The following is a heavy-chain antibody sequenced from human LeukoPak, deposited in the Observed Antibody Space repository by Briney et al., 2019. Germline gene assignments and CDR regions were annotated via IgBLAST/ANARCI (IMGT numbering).Heavy chain of an antibody. CDR1: GGSISSGGYY. CDR3: ARDEGNGYSDY. D-gene: IGHD3-22*01. Sequence: PSETLSLTCTVSGGSISSGGYYWSRIRQPPGKGLEWIGYIYHSGSTYYNPSLKSRVTISVDRSKNQFSLKLSSVTAADTAVYYCARDEGNGYSDYWGQGTLVTVSS. V-gene: IGHV4-30-2*01. J-gene: IGHJ4*02. CDR2: IYHSGST.